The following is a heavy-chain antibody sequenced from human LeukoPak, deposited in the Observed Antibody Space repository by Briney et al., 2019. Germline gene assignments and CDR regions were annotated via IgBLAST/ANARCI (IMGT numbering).Heavy chain of an antibody. CDR2: IYYSGST. CDR1: GVSISSSPYY. V-gene: IGHV4-39*01. Sequence: SETLSLTCIVSGVSISSSPYYWGWIRQPPGKGLEWIGTIYYSGSTYYNPSLKSRVTISVDTSKNQFSLKLSSVTAADTAAYYCARQTRAMVRGANFDYWGQGTLVTVSS. CDR3: ARQTRAMVRGANFDY. D-gene: IGHD3-10*01. J-gene: IGHJ4*02.